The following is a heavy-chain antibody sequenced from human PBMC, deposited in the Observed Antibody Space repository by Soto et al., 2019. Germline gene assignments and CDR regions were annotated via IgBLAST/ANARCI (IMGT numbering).Heavy chain of an antibody. D-gene: IGHD2-8*01. J-gene: IGHJ4*02. CDR2: IYYSGST. Sequence: SETLSLTCTVSGGSISSSSYYWGWIRQPPGKGLEWIGSIYYSGSTYYNPSLKSRVTISVDTSKNQFSLKLSSVTAADTAVYYCARLGGGYCTNGVCYLFDYWGQGTLVTVSS. V-gene: IGHV4-39*01. CDR1: GGSISSSSYY. CDR3: ARLGGGYCTNGVCYLFDY.